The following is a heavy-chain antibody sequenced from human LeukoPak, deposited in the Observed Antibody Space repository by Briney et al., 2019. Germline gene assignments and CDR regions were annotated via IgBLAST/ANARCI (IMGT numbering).Heavy chain of an antibody. CDR3: ARRVDSGTTWDYFQH. V-gene: IGHV5-51*01. CDR1: GYSFTSYW. D-gene: IGHD1-26*01. Sequence: GESLKISCKGSGYSFTSYWIGWVRQMPGKGLEWMGIIYPGDSDTRYSPSFQGQVTISADKSISTAYLQWSSLKASDTAMYYCARRVDSGTTWDYFQHWGQGTLVTVSS. CDR2: IYPGDSDT. J-gene: IGHJ1*01.